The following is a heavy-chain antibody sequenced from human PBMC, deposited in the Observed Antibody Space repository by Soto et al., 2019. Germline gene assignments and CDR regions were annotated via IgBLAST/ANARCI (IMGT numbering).Heavy chain of an antibody. CDR3: ARGRSGYEDYYYYGMDV. CDR1: GGTFSSYA. V-gene: IGHV1-69*06. CDR2: IIPIFGTA. D-gene: IGHD5-12*01. J-gene: IGHJ6*02. Sequence: ASVKVSCKASGGTFSSYAISWVRQAPGQGLEWMGGIIPIFGTANYAQKFQGRVTITADKSTSTAYMELSSLRSEDTAVYYCARGRSGYEDYYYYGMDVWGQGTTVTVSS.